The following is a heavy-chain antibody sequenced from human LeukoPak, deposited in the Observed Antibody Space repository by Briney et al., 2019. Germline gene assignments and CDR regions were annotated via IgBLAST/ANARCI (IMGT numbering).Heavy chain of an antibody. J-gene: IGHJ4*02. CDR2: ISSSGSTI. V-gene: IGHV3-48*03. CDR3: ASNSGVSSSWQRDY. CDR1: GFTFSSYE. D-gene: IGHD6-13*01. Sequence: PGGSLRLSCAASGFTFSSYEMNWVRQAPGKGLEWVACISSSGSTIYYADSVKGRFTISRDNAKNSLYLQMNSLRAEDTAVYYCASNSGVSSSWQRDYWGQGTLVTVSS.